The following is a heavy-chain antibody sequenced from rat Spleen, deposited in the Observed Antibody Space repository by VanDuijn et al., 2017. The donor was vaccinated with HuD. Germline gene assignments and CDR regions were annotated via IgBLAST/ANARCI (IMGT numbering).Heavy chain of an antibody. CDR2: MWSGGTT. CDR1: GFSLTSYS. CDR3: ARSAYGYNLNWFAY. V-gene: IGHV2-15*01. D-gene: IGHD1-9*01. J-gene: IGHJ3*01. Sequence: QVQLKESGPGLVQPSQTLSLTCTVSGFSLTSYSVNWVRQPPGKGLEWIGAMWSGGTTDYNSALKSRLSIRRDTSHSQVLLKMNGLQTDDTAMYFCARSAYGYNLNWFAYWGQGTLVTVSS.